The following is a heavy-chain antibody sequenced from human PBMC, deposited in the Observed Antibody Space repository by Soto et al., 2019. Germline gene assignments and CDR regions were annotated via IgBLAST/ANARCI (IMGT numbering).Heavy chain of an antibody. CDR2: ISYDGSNK. CDR3: AKVSGLRFLEWSYGGFDY. Sequence: GGSLRLSCAASGFTFSSYGMHWVRQAPGKGLEWVAVISYDGSNKYYADSVKGRFTISRDNSKKPLYLQMNSLGAEDTAVYYCAKVSGLRFLEWSYGGFDYWGQGTLVTVSS. D-gene: IGHD3-3*01. J-gene: IGHJ4*02. V-gene: IGHV3-30*18. CDR1: GFTFSSYG.